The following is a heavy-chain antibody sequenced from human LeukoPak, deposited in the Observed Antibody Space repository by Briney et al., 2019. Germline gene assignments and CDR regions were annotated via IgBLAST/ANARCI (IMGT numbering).Heavy chain of an antibody. CDR2: IYYSGST. D-gene: IGHD3-10*01. V-gene: IGHV4-39*07. CDR1: GGSISSSSYY. CDR3: ARGRGLYYGSGSYPTLFDY. J-gene: IGHJ4*02. Sequence: SETLSLTCTVSGGSISSSSYYWGWIRQPPGKGLEWIASIYYSGSTYYNPSLKSRVTISIDTSKNQFSLRLSSVTAADTAVYYCARGRGLYYGSGSYPTLFDYWGQGTLVIVSS.